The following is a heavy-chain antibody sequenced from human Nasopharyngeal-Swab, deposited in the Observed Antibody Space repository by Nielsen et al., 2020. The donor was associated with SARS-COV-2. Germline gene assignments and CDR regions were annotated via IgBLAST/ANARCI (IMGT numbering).Heavy chain of an antibody. CDR3: AREDIVGPLLDY. D-gene: IGHD1-26*01. V-gene: IGHV1-46*01. CDR2: INPGGDTA. J-gene: IGHJ4*02. Sequence: WVRQAPGQGLEWMGIINPGGDTASYAQKFQGRVTMTRDTSTGTVYMELSSLRSEDTAVYYCAREDIVGPLLDYWGQGTLVTVSS.